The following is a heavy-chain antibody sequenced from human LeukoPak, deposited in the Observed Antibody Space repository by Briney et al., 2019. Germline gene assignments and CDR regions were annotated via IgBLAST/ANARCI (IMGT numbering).Heavy chain of an antibody. J-gene: IGHJ4*02. CDR2: ISGSGSGT. CDR3: AKGGVYGDYYFDY. CDR1: GFTFSSYA. Sequence: GGSLRLSCAASGFTFSSYAMSWVRRAPGKGLDWVSVISGSGSGTYYADSVKGRFTISRDNSKNTVYLQMNSLRAEDTALYYCAKGGVYGDYYFDYWGQGTLVTVSS. D-gene: IGHD4-17*01. V-gene: IGHV3-23*01.